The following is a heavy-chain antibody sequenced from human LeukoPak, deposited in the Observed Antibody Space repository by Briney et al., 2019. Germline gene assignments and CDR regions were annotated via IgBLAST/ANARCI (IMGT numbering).Heavy chain of an antibody. V-gene: IGHV4-39*01. CDR3: ARHQISTVTSPFDY. Sequence: SETLSLTCTVSGGSISSSSYYWGWIRQPPGKGLEWIGSIYYSGSTYYNPSLKSRVTIPVDTSKNQFSLKLSSVTAADTAVYYCARHQISTVTSPFDYWGQGTLVTVSS. CDR2: IYYSGST. D-gene: IGHD4-17*01. J-gene: IGHJ4*02. CDR1: GGSISSSSYY.